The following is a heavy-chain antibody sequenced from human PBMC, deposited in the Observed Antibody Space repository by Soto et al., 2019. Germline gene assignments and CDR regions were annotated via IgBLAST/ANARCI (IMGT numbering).Heavy chain of an antibody. D-gene: IGHD3-3*01. CDR1: GGTFSSYA. V-gene: IGHV1-69*13. J-gene: IGHJ6*02. Sequence: SVKVSCKASGGTFSSYAISWVRQAPGQGLEWMGGIIPIFGTANYAQKFQGRVTITADESTSTAYMELSSLRSEDTAVYYCARVAIFGVVLCGMDVWGQGTTVTVSS. CDR3: ARVAIFGVVLCGMDV. CDR2: IIPIFGTA.